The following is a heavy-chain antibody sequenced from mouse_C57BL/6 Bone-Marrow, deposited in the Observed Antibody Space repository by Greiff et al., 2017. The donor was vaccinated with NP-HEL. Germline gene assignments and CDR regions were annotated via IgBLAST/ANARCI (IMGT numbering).Heavy chain of an antibody. CDR3: ARHLPYDLYAMDY. CDR2: ISNGGGST. J-gene: IGHJ4*01. V-gene: IGHV5-12*01. Sequence: DVKLVESGGGLVQPGGSLKLSCAASGFTFSDYYMYWVRQTPEKRLEWVAYISNGGGSTYYPDTVKGRFTISRDTAKNTLYLQMSRLKSEDTAMYYCARHLPYDLYAMDYWGQGTSVTVSS. CDR1: GFTFSDYY. D-gene: IGHD2-4*01.